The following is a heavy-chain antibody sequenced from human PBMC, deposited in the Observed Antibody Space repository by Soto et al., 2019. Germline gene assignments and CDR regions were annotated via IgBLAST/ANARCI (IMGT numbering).Heavy chain of an antibody. V-gene: IGHV3-48*02. J-gene: IGHJ5*02. CDR2: ISSSSSTI. Sequence: GGSLRLSCAASGFIFSSYSMNWVRQAPGKGLEWVSYISSSSSTIYYADSVKGRFTISRDNAKNSLYLQMNSLRDEDTAVYYCARDAVVTAIPVWFDPWGQGTLVTVSS. CDR3: ARDAVVTAIPVWFDP. D-gene: IGHD2-21*02. CDR1: GFIFSSYS.